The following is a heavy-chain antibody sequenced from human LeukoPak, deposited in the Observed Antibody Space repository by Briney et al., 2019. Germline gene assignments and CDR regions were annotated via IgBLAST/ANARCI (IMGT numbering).Heavy chain of an antibody. J-gene: IGHJ4*02. D-gene: IGHD2-15*01. V-gene: IGHV3-74*01. CDR1: GFTFSSYW. CDR2: INGDGSMT. Sequence: PGGSLRLSCAASGFTFSSYWMHWVRQAPGKGPVWVSRINGDGSMTNYADSVKGRFTISRDNAKNTLYVQMNSLRAEDTALYYCVRSAFQGSGGYGHYWGRGTLVTVSS. CDR3: VRSAFQGSGGYGHY.